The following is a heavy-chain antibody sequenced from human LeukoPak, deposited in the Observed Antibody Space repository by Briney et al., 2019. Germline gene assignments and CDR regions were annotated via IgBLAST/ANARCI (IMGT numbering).Heavy chain of an antibody. J-gene: IGHJ5*02. V-gene: IGHV4-4*02. CDR3: ARPLSRGYCSGGSCYGRGAWFDR. Sequence: SETLSLTCAVSGGSISSCYWWSWGRPPPGKGLEWIGQIYHSGSTNYKPSLKSRVTISVDKSKNQFSLKLRSVTAADTAVYYCARPLSRGYCSGGSCYGRGAWFDRWGQGTLVTVSS. CDR1: GGSISSCYW. D-gene: IGHD2-15*01. CDR2: IYHSGST.